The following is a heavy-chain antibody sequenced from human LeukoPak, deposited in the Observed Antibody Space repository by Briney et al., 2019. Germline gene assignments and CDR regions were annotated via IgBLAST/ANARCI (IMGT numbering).Heavy chain of an antibody. CDR2: IYHSGST. CDR1: GGSISSSNW. Sequence: SGTLSLTCAVSGGSISSSNWWSWVRQPPGKGLEWIGEIYHSGSTNYNPSLKSRVTISVDKSKYQFSLRLSSVTAADTAVYYCARERLYGSGSYSYYYYDMDVWGQGTTVTVSS. CDR3: ARERLYGSGSYSYYYYDMDV. D-gene: IGHD3-10*01. J-gene: IGHJ6*02. V-gene: IGHV4-4*02.